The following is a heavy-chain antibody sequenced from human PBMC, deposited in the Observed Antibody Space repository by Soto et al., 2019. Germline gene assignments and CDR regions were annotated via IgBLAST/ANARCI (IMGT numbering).Heavy chain of an antibody. D-gene: IGHD2-15*01. CDR1: GGSFSGYY. V-gene: IGHV4-34*01. J-gene: IGHJ6*03. CDR2: INHSGST. CDR3: ARGLYCSGGSCYSVLDYYYYYMDV. Sequence: ETLSLTCAVYGGSFSGYYWSWIRQPPGKGLEWIGEINHSGSTNYNPSLKSRVTISVDTSKNQFSLKLSSVTAADTAVYYCARGLYCSGGSCYSVLDYYYYYMDVWGKGTTVTVSS.